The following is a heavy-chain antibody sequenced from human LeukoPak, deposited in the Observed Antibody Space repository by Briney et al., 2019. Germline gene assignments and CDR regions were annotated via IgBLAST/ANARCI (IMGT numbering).Heavy chain of an antibody. D-gene: IGHD5-18*01. CDR2: INPSGGST. V-gene: IGHV1-46*01. Sequence: GASVKVSCKASGYTFTGYYMHWVRQAPGQGLEWMGIINPSGGSTSYAQKFQGRVTMTRDTSTSTVYMELSSLRSEDTAVYYCARDPPRYSYYYYYGMDVWGQGTTVTVSS. J-gene: IGHJ6*02. CDR3: ARDPPRYSYYYYYGMDV. CDR1: GYTFTGYY.